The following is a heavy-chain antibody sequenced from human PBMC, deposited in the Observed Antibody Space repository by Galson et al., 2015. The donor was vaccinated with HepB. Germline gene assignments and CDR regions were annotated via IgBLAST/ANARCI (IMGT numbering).Heavy chain of an antibody. CDR2: IRDSGGTA. CDR1: GFTFSNNA. Sequence: SLRLSGAGSGFTFSNNARNGVRQAPGKGLEWVSGIRDSGGTASWADSVKRRFSTSRDNSRNTVYLQMNSLRGEDTGIYYCARYRTTRKYSCQDGLDICGPGTTVTVSS. V-gene: IGHV3-23*01. J-gene: IGHJ6*02. D-gene: IGHD1-1*01. CDR3: ARYRTTRKYSCQDGLDI.